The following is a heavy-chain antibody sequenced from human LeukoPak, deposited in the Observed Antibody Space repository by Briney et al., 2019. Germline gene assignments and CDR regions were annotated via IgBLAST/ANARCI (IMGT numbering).Heavy chain of an antibody. CDR1: GFTFSSYS. J-gene: IGHJ4*02. CDR2: ISSSSSYI. CDR3: ARMGLWLPYYFDY. V-gene: IGHV3-21*01. Sequence: TGGSLRLSCAASGFTFSSYSMNWVRQAPGKGLEWVSSISSSSSYIYYADSVKGRFTISRDNAKNSLYLQMNSLRAEDTAVYYCARMGLWLPYYFDYWGQGTRVTVSS. D-gene: IGHD5-18*01.